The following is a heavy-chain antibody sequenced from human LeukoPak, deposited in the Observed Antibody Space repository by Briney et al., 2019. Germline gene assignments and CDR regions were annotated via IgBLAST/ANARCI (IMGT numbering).Heavy chain of an antibody. CDR2: IGTAGDT. D-gene: IGHD6-19*01. CDR3: ARRAYSSGWYYFDY. J-gene: IGHJ4*02. Sequence: GGSLRLSCAASGFTFSSYDMHWVRQATGKGLEWVSAIGTAGDTYYPGSVKGRLTISRENAKNSLYLQMNSLRAGDTAVYYCARRAYSSGWYYFDYWGQGTLVTVSS. V-gene: IGHV3-13*01. CDR1: GFTFSSYD.